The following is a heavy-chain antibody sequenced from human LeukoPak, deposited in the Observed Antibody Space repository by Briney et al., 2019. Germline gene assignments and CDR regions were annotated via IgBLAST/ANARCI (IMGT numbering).Heavy chain of an antibody. CDR2: INHSGST. CDR3: ARASGYYDSSGYYSGYYFDY. Sequence: SETLSLTCAVYGGSFSGYYWSRIRQPPGKGLEWIGEINHSGSTNYNPSLKSRVTISVDTSKNQFSLKLSSVTAADTAVYYCARASGYYDSSGYYSGYYFDYWGQGTLVTVSS. V-gene: IGHV4-34*01. D-gene: IGHD3-22*01. CDR1: GGSFSGYY. J-gene: IGHJ4*02.